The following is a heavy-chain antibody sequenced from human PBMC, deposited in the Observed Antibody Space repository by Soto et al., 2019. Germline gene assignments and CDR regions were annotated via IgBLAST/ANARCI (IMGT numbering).Heavy chain of an antibody. V-gene: IGHV5-51*01. J-gene: IGHJ5*02. Sequence: PGESLKISCEGLGDNFATYWIAWVRQMPGKGLEYMGIIYPGDSDSRYSPSFQGQVTFSADKSISTAYLQWSSLKASDTAMYYCARHVFYGDYRSNYFDPWGQGILVTVYS. D-gene: IGHD4-17*01. CDR3: ARHVFYGDYRSNYFDP. CDR1: GDNFATYW. CDR2: IYPGDSDS.